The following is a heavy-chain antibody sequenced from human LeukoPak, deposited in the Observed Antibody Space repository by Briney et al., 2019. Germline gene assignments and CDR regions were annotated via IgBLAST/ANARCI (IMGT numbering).Heavy chain of an antibody. Sequence: SETLSLTCTVSGGSTSSYYWSWIRQPPGKGLEWIGYIYYSGSTNYNPSLKSRVTISVDTSKNQFSLKLSSVTAADTAVYYCARQLDSSGYYPYDAFDIWGQGTMVTVS. D-gene: IGHD3-22*01. V-gene: IGHV4-59*08. CDR1: GGSTSSYY. CDR3: ARQLDSSGYYPYDAFDI. CDR2: IYYSGST. J-gene: IGHJ3*02.